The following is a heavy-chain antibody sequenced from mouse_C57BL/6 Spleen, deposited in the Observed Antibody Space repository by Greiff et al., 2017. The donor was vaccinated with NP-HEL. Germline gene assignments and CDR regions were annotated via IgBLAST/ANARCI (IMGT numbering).Heavy chain of an antibody. CDR2: IDPSDSET. CDR1: GYTFTSYW. Sequence: VQLQQPGAELVRPGSSVKLSCKASGYTFTSYWMHWVKQRPIQGLEWIGNIDPSDSETHYNQKFKDKATLTVDKSSSTAYMQLSSLTSEDSAVYYCARQDYGSSLWYFDVWGTGTTVTVSS. D-gene: IGHD1-1*01. CDR3: ARQDYGSSLWYFDV. V-gene: IGHV1-52*01. J-gene: IGHJ1*03.